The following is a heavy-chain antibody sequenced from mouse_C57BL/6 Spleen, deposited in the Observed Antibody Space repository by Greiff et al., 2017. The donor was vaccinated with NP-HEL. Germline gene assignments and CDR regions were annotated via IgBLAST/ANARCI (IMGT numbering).Heavy chain of an antibody. D-gene: IGHD2-1*01. CDR2: IDPSDSYT. CDR3: ARGGNYGYYYAMDY. J-gene: IGHJ4*01. Sequence: QVQLQQPGAELVMPGASVKLSCKASGYTFTSYWMHWVKQRPGQGLEWIGEIDPSDSYTNYNQKFKGKSTLTVDKSSSTAYMQLSSLTSEDSAVYYCARGGNYGYYYAMDYWGQGTSVTVSS. CDR1: GYTFTSYW. V-gene: IGHV1-69*01.